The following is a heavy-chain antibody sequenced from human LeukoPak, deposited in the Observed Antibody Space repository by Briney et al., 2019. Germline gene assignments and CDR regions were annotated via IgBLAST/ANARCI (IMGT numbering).Heavy chain of an antibody. J-gene: IGHJ4*02. CDR3: ARERAERGDYVWGSYRRGEPFDY. D-gene: IGHD3-16*02. Sequence: SETLSLTCTVSGGSISSYYWSWIRQPAGKGLEWIGRIYTSGSTNYNPSLKSRVTMSVDTSKNQCSLKLSSVTAADTAVYYCARERAERGDYVWGSYRRGEPFDYWGQGTLVTVSS. V-gene: IGHV4-4*07. CDR2: IYTSGST. CDR1: GGSISSYY.